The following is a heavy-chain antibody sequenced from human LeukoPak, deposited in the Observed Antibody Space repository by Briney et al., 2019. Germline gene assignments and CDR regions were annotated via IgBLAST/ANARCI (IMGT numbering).Heavy chain of an antibody. D-gene: IGHD1-26*01. Sequence: GGSLRLSCAASGFTFSTYWMSWVRQAPGKGLEWVANIKQDGSEKYSVDSVKGRFTISRDNAKKSLYLQMNSLRAEDTAVYYCAINGGTYRPHAFDIWGQGTMVIVSS. CDR3: AINGGTYRPHAFDI. CDR2: IKQDGSEK. J-gene: IGHJ3*02. CDR1: GFTFSTYW. V-gene: IGHV3-7*01.